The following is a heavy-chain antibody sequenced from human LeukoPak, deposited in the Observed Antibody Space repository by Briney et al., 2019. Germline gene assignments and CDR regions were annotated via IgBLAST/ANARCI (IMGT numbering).Heavy chain of an antibody. CDR2: INPNSGGT. D-gene: IGHD2-2*01. V-gene: IGHV1-2*02. CDR3: ARGVVVVPAAIGKRGYSYTFDY. J-gene: IGHJ4*02. CDR1: GYTSTGYY. Sequence: ASVKVSCKASGYTSTGYYMHWVRQAPGQGLEWMGWINPNSGGTNYAQKFQGRVTMTRDTSISTAYMELSRLRSDDTAVYYCARGVVVVPAAIGKRGYSYTFDYWGQGTLVTVSS.